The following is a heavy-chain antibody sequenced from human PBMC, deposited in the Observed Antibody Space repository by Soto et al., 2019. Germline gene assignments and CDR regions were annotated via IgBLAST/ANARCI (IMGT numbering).Heavy chain of an antibody. Sequence: SETLSLTCTVSGGSVSSGGYYWSWIRQHPGKGLEWIGYISYSGTTYYNPSLNSRLTLSIDTSMNQFSLRLSSVTAADTAVYYCARGITIFGVVIHDYWGQGTLVTVSS. CDR1: GGSVSSGGYY. CDR3: ARGITIFGVVIHDY. J-gene: IGHJ4*02. V-gene: IGHV4-31*03. D-gene: IGHD3-3*01. CDR2: ISYSGTT.